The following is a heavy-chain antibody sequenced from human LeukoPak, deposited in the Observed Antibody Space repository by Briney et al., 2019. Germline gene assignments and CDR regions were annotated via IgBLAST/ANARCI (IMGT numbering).Heavy chain of an antibody. V-gene: IGHV4-34*01. CDR3: AKDLIYYDSSGYYYDAFDY. CDR1: GESFNNYY. CDR2: INHSGST. D-gene: IGHD3-22*01. J-gene: IGHJ4*02. Sequence: PSETLSLTCAVYGESFNNYYWTWIRQSPGKGLEWIGEINHSGSTNYNPSLKSRLSISVDPSKNQFSLKLTSVIAADTAVYYCAKDLIYYDSSGYYYDAFDYWGQGTLVTVSS.